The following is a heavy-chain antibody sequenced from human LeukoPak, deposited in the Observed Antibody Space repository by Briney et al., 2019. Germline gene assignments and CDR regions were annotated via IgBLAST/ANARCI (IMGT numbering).Heavy chain of an antibody. Sequence: PSETLSLTCTVSGGSISTGSYYWGWIRQPAGKGLEWIGRIYTSGSTNYNPSLKSRVTISVDTSKNQFSLKLSSVTAADTAVYYCAREYYYDSSGYYDYWGQGTLVTVSS. CDR2: IYTSGST. CDR3: AREYYYDSSGYYDY. CDR1: GGSISTGSYY. V-gene: IGHV4-61*02. J-gene: IGHJ4*02. D-gene: IGHD3-22*01.